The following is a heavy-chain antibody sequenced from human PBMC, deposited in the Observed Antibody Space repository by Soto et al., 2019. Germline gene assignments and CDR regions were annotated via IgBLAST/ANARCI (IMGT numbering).Heavy chain of an antibody. CDR1: GYSFTSYW. J-gene: IGHJ6*02. Sequence: GESLKISCKGSGYSFTSYWISCVRQMPGKGLEWMVRIDPSDSYTNYSPSFQGHVTISADKSISTAYLQGSSLKTSDTAMYYCAGHDLKTYYDILTGYSKAYYYGLDVWGQGTTVNVSS. V-gene: IGHV5-10-1*01. CDR2: IDPSDSYT. D-gene: IGHD3-9*01. CDR3: AGHDLKTYYDILTGYSKAYYYGLDV.